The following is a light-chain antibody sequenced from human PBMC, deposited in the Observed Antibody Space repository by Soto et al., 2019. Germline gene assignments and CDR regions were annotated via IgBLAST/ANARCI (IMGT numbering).Light chain of an antibody. CDR1: QSISSN. CDR2: GVS. Sequence: PATLSVSPGERATLSCRASQSISSNLAWYQQKPGQAPRLLIYGVSSRAAGVPPRFSGSGSGTEFTLTISRLEPEDFAVYYCQQYGSSITFGQGTRLEIK. CDR3: QQYGSSIT. V-gene: IGKV3-15*01. J-gene: IGKJ5*01.